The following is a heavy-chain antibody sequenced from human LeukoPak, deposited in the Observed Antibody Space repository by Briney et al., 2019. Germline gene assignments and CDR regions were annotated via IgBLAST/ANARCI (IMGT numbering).Heavy chain of an antibody. J-gene: IGHJ4*02. CDR1: GYTFTGYY. Sequence: ASVKVSCKASGYTFTGYYMHWVRQAPGQGLEWMGWINPNSGGTNYAPKFQGRVTMTRDTSISTAYMELSRLRSDDTAVYYCAREYYDREYYFDYWGQGTLVTVSS. D-gene: IGHD3-22*01. CDR2: INPNSGGT. CDR3: AREYYDREYYFDY. V-gene: IGHV1-2*02.